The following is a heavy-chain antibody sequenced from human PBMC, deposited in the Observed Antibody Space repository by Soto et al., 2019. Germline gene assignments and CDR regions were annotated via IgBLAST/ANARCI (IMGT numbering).Heavy chain of an antibody. Sequence: GGSLRLSCAASGFTFSSYWMSWVRQAPGKGLEWVANIKQDGSEKYYVDSVKGRFTISRDNAKNSLYLQMNSLRAEDTAVYYCARFLGYCTKGVCYTSWFDPWGQGTLVTVSS. CDR1: GFTFSSYW. J-gene: IGHJ5*02. V-gene: IGHV3-7*01. D-gene: IGHD2-8*01. CDR3: ARFLGYCTKGVCYTSWFDP. CDR2: IKQDGSEK.